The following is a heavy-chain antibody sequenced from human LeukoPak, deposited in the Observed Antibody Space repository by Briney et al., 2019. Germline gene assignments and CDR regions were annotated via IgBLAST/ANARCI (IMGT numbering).Heavy chain of an antibody. CDR2: IKQDGSEK. J-gene: IGHJ4*02. D-gene: IGHD3-10*01. CDR3: ARVASYCCGSGKLLDG. CDR1: GFTFSGYW. V-gene: IGHV3-7*04. Sequence: GGSLRLSCAASGFTFSGYWMSWVRPAPGKGLEWVANIKQDGSEKNYVDSVKGRLTICRDNAGNSLYLQMNSLRVEDTAVYYCARVASYCCGSGKLLDGWGQGTLVTVSS.